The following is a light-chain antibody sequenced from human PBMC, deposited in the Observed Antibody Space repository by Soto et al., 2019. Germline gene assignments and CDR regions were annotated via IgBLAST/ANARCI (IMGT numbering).Light chain of an antibody. CDR2: EAT. CDR1: SNDIGSFNL. CDR3: CSYAGSSTLVV. V-gene: IGLV2-23*01. Sequence: QSALTQPASVSGSPGQSITISCTGTSNDIGSFNLVSWYQQHPDRAPKLMIYEATKRPSGVSNRFSASRSGNTASLTISGLQAEDEAVYYCCSYAGSSTLVVFGGGTKLTVL. J-gene: IGLJ2*01.